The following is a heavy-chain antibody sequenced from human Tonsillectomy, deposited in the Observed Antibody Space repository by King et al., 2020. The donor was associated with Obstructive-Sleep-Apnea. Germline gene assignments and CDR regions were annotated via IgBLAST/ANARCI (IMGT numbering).Heavy chain of an antibody. CDR2: ISGSGDTT. D-gene: IGHD3-10*01. CDR3: ARLGARFGESP. Sequence: VQLVESGGGLVQSGGSLRVSCAASGFTFSIYAMTWVRQAPGKGLEWVSTISGSGDTTYYADSVKGRFTISRDNSKNTLYLQINSLRADDTAFYYCARLGARFGESPWGQGTLVTVSS. J-gene: IGHJ5*02. CDR1: GFTFSIYA. V-gene: IGHV3-23*04.